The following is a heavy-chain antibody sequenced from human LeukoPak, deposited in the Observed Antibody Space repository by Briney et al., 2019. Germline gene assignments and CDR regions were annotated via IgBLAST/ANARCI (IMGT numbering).Heavy chain of an antibody. D-gene: IGHD6-13*01. CDR2: IIPILGIA. J-gene: IGHJ5*02. CDR3: ARASIAAAGGWFDP. V-gene: IGHV1-69*04. CDR1: GGTFISYA. Sequence: ASVKVSCKASGGTFISYAISWVRQAPGQGLEWMGRIIPILGIANYAQKFQGRVTITADKSTSTAYMELSSLRSEDTAVYYCARASIAAAGGWFDPWGQGTLVIVSS.